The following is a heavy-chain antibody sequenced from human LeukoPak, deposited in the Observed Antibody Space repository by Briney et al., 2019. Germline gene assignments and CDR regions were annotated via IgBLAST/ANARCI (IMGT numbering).Heavy chain of an antibody. D-gene: IGHD3-16*01. Sequence: ETQSLTCTVSGGSISSYYWSWIRQPPGKGLEWMGNIYYSGSTNYNSSLKSRVTISVDTSKNQISLKLRSVTAADTAVYYCARKGVSDLYYFDSWGQGTLVTVSS. CDR2: IYYSGST. CDR3: ARKGVSDLYYFDS. CDR1: GGSISSYY. J-gene: IGHJ4*02. V-gene: IGHV4-59*08.